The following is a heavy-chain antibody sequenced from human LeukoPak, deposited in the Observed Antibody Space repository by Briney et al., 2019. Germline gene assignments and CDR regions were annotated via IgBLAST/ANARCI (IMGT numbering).Heavy chain of an antibody. V-gene: IGHV3-48*01. CDR1: RFTFSSYS. Sequence: GGSLRLSCAASRFTFSSYSMNWVRQAPGKGLEWVSYISSSSSTIYYADSVKGRFTISRDNSKNTLYLQMNSLRAEVTAVYYCAKELGDIVVVPAAIPFDYWGQGTLVTVSS. J-gene: IGHJ4*02. D-gene: IGHD2-2*01. CDR3: AKELGDIVVVPAAIPFDY. CDR2: ISSSSSTI.